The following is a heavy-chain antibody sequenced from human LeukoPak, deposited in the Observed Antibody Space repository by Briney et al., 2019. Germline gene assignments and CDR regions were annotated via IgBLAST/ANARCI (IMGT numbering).Heavy chain of an antibody. D-gene: IGHD6-13*01. CDR3: ARHHQQLRSDHFDY. Sequence: SETLSLTRTVSGGSINSYYWSWIRQPPGKGLEWLGYISYSGDTNYNPSLKSRVTISVDTSKNQFSLRLSSVTAADTAVYYCARHHQQLRSDHFDYWGQGTLVTVSS. J-gene: IGHJ4*02. CDR1: GGSINSYY. V-gene: IGHV4-59*08. CDR2: ISYSGDT.